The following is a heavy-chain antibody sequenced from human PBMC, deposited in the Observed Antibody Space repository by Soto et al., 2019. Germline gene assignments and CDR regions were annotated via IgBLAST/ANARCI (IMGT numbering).Heavy chain of an antibody. CDR3: AGGPRLFWFDP. CDR1: GGSFSGYY. D-gene: IGHD1-1*01. Sequence: QVQLQQWGAGLLKPSETLSLTCAVYGGSFSGYYWSWIRQPPGKGLEWIGEINHSGSTNYNPSLKSRVTISVDTSKTQFSLKLSSVTAADTAVYYCAGGPRLFWFDPWGQGTLVTVSS. CDR2: INHSGST. J-gene: IGHJ5*02. V-gene: IGHV4-34*01.